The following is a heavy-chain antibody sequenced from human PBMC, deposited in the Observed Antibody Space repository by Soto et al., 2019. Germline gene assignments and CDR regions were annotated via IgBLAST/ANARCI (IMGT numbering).Heavy chain of an antibody. CDR3: PRVGGLAPRSFEY. Sequence: SETLSPTCTVSCGSISDFYWSWIRQPPGKGLEGIGNIYYSGRTNHNPPLKSRGTSSGDTSKNQFSLNQRSMSPAETAVYYCPRVGGLAPRSFEYLGPGTLVTVSS. CDR2: IYYSGRT. V-gene: IGHV4-59*01. J-gene: IGHJ4*02. CDR1: CGSISDFY. D-gene: IGHD6-6*01.